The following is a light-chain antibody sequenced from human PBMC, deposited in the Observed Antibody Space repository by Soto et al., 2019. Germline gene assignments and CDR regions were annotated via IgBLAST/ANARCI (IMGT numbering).Light chain of an antibody. V-gene: IGKV3-11*01. Sequence: EIVLTQSPATLSLSPGERATLYCRASQSVSSYLAWYQQKPGQAPRLLIYDASNRATGIPARFSGSGSGTDFTLTISSLEPEDFAVYYCQQRSNGGTFGPGTKVDIK. CDR3: QQRSNGGT. CDR1: QSVSSY. J-gene: IGKJ3*01. CDR2: DAS.